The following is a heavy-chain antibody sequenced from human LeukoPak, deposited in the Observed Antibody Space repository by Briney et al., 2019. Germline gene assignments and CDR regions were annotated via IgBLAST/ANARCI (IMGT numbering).Heavy chain of an antibody. CDR3: TRPYYYDSSGYPDY. V-gene: IGHV4-39*01. Sequence: TSSETQSLTCTVSSGSISNSNYYWGWIRQPPGKGLEWIGSIFYSGSTDYNPSLKSRFTISVDTSKNQFSLKLTSVTAADTAVYYCTRPYYYDSSGYPDYWGQGTLVTVSS. J-gene: IGHJ4*02. CDR2: IFYSGST. D-gene: IGHD3-22*01. CDR1: SGSISNSNYY.